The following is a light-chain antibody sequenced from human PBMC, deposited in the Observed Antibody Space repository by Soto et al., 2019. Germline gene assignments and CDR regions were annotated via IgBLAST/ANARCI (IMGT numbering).Light chain of an antibody. CDR1: QSVSSN. V-gene: IGKV3-15*01. J-gene: IGKJ2*01. CDR3: QQYNNWPRT. Sequence: EIVMTQSPATLSVSPGERDTVSCRASQSVSSNLAWYQQKPGQAPRLLIYGASTRATGIPARFSGSGSGTEFTLTIGSLQSEDFAVYYCQQYNNWPRTFGQGTKLELK. CDR2: GAS.